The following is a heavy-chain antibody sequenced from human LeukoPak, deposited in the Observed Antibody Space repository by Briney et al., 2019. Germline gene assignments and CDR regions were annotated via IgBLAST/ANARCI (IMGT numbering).Heavy chain of an antibody. Sequence: ASVKVSCKASGYTFTGYYMHWVRQAPGQGLEWMGWINPSSGGTNYAQKFQGRVTMTRDTPISTAYMELSRLRSDDTAVYYCARVDYDILTGYDNYFDYWGQGTLVTVSS. V-gene: IGHV1-2*02. J-gene: IGHJ4*02. D-gene: IGHD3-9*01. CDR2: INPSSGGT. CDR3: ARVDYDILTGYDNYFDY. CDR1: GYTFTGYY.